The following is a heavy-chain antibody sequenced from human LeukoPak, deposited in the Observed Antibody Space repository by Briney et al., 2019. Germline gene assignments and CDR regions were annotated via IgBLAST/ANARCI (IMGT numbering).Heavy chain of an antibody. Sequence: PSETLSLTCAVYGGSFSGYYWSWIRQPPGKGLEWIGEINHSGSTNYNPSLKSRVTISVDTSKNQFSLKLSSVTAADTAVYYCARGPHFWSGFYKGHTDYWGQGTLVTVSS. CDR2: INHSGST. J-gene: IGHJ4*02. CDR3: ARGPHFWSGFYKGHTDY. CDR1: GGSFSGYY. V-gene: IGHV4-34*01. D-gene: IGHD3-3*02.